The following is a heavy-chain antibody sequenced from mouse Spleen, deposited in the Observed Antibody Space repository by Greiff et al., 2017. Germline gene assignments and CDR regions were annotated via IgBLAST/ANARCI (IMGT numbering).Heavy chain of an antibody. D-gene: IGHD1-1*01. CDR3: ARDYYGSRDYFDY. V-gene: IGHV1-19*01. Sequence: VQLQQSGPVLVKPGASVKMSCKASGYTFTDYYMNWVKQSHGKSLEWIGVINPYNGGTSYNQKFKGKATLTVDKSSSTAYMELNSLTSEDSAVYYCARDYYGSRDYFDYWGQGTTLTVSS. CDR1: GYTFTDYY. CDR2: INPYNGGT. J-gene: IGHJ2*01.